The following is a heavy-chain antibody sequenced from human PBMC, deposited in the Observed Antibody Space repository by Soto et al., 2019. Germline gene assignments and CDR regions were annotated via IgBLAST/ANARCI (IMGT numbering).Heavy chain of an antibody. CDR1: GFTFSNYW. CDR3: VCFECGRTAVVTAMEANGY. CDR2: INSDETIT. J-gene: IGHJ4*02. Sequence: GGSLRLSCAASGFTFSNYWMHWVRQGPGKGLVWVSRINSDETITSYADSVKGRFTISRDNAKNTLHLQMSSLRVEDTALYYCVCFECGRTAVVTAMEANGYWGQGTLVTVSS. V-gene: IGHV3-74*01. D-gene: IGHD2-21*02.